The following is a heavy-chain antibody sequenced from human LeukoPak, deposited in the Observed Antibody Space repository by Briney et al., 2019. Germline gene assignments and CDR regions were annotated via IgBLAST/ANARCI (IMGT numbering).Heavy chain of an antibody. J-gene: IGHJ4*02. CDR3: ARRKQYCSGGSCYFDY. V-gene: IGHV4-39*01. CDR1: GGSITGFNYH. Sequence: SETLPLTCTVSGGSITGFNYHWAWIRQPPGKELEWIGSIHYSGNTYYNPSLKSRVSISVDTSKNQFSLKLSSVTAADTALYYCARRKQYCSGGSCYFDYWGQGNLVTVSS. CDR2: IHYSGNT. D-gene: IGHD2-15*01.